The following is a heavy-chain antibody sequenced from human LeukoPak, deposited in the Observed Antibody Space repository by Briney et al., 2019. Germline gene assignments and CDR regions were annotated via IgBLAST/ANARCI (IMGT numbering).Heavy chain of an antibody. CDR1: GFTFSSYS. D-gene: IGHD4-17*01. Sequence: GSLRLSCAASGFTFSSYSMNWVRQAPGKGLEWVSSISSSSTYIYSADSVKGRFTISRDNAKNSLYLQMNSLRAEDTAVYYCARAGGDYALGYWGQGTLVTVSS. CDR2: ISSSSTYI. V-gene: IGHV3-21*04. J-gene: IGHJ4*02. CDR3: ARAGGDYALGY.